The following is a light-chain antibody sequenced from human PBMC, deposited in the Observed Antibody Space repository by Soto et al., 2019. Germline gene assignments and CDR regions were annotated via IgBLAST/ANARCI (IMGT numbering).Light chain of an antibody. CDR1: TSNIGDYA. CDR3: TSPTPGSLYV. CDR2: MVS. V-gene: IGLV2-14*01. J-gene: IGLJ1*01. Sequence: QSVLTQPPSVSEAPRQRVIISCSGSTSNIGDYAVNWYQQYPGRVPKLLIYMVSNRPSGVSNRFSGSKSGNTASLTISGLQAEDEADYFCTSPTPGSLYVFGTGTKVTVL.